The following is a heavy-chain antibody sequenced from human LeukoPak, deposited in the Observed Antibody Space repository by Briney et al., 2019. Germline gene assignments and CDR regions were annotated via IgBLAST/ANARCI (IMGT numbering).Heavy chain of an antibody. D-gene: IGHD3-22*01. J-gene: IGHJ4*02. V-gene: IGHV4-39*01. CDR3: ARYYDSSGYYYASAPIYYFDY. Sequence: PSETLSLTCTVSGGSISSSSYYWGWIRQPPGKGLEWIGSIYYSGSTYYNPSLKSRLTISADTSKKRFSLKLSSVTAADTAVYYCARYYDSSGYYYASAPIYYFDYWGQGTLVTVSS. CDR1: GGSISSSSYY. CDR2: IYYSGST.